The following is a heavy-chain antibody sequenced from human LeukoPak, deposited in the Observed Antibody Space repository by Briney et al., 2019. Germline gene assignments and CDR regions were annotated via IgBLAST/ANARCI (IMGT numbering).Heavy chain of an antibody. Sequence: SVKVSCKASGGTFSSYAISWLRQAPGQGLEWMGGIIPIFGTANYAQKFQGRVTITTDESTSTAYMELSSLRSEDTAVYYCAGRSSSFGDLGDAFDIWGQGTMVTVSS. J-gene: IGHJ3*02. D-gene: IGHD6-13*01. CDR1: GGTFSSYA. CDR2: IIPIFGTA. CDR3: AGRSSSFGDLGDAFDI. V-gene: IGHV1-69*05.